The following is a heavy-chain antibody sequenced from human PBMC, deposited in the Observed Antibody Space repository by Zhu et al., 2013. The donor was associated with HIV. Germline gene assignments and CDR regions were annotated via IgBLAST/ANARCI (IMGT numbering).Heavy chain of an antibody. CDR1: GGTFTWYT. Sequence: QVQLVQSGAEVKKPGSSVKVSCKISGGTFTWYTITWVRQAPGQGLQWMGWISPYNGNTNYIQNLQGRVNMTTDTSTSTAYMELSRLRSDDTAVYYCARVNYDSSVTDYWGQGTLVTVSS. D-gene: IGHD3-22*01. V-gene: IGHV1-18*01. CDR2: ISPYNGNT. J-gene: IGHJ4*02. CDR3: ARVNYDSSVTDY.